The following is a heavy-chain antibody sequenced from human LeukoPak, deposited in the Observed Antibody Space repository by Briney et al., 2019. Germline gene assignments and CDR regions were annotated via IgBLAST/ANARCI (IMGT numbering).Heavy chain of an antibody. CDR1: GGSISSYY. CDR3: ASRYSSSWYDFFYMDV. CDR2: IYYSGST. J-gene: IGHJ6*03. Sequence: SETLSLTCTVSGGSISSYYWSWIRQPPGKGLEWIGYIYYSGSTNYNPSLKSPVTISVDTSKNQFSLKLSSVTAADTAVYYCASRYSSSWYDFFYMDVWGKGTTVTVSS. V-gene: IGHV4-59*08. D-gene: IGHD6-13*01.